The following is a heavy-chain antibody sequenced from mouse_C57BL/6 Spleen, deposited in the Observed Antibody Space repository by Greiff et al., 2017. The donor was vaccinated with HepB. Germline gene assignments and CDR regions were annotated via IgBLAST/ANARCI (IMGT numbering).Heavy chain of an antibody. CDR1: GYSITSGYY. Sequence: VQLQESGPGLVKPSQSLSLTCSVTGYSITSGYYWNWIRQFPGNKLEWMGYISYDGSNNYNPSLKNRISITRDTSKNQFFLKLNSVTTEDTATYYCARGYLLLDYWGQGTTLTVSS. CDR2: ISYDGSN. J-gene: IGHJ2*01. D-gene: IGHD1-1*01. V-gene: IGHV3-6*01. CDR3: ARGYLLLDY.